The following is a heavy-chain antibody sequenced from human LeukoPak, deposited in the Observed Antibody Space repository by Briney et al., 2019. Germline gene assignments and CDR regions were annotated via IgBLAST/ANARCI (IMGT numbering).Heavy chain of an antibody. D-gene: IGHD3-10*01. J-gene: IGHJ4*02. CDR2: INPNSGGT. CDR3: ARGQVRGVTLAPLDY. V-gene: IGHV1-2*02. CDR1: RYTFTRYY. Sequence: ASVKVSCKASRYTFTRYYMHWVRQAPGKGLEWMRSINPNSGGTNYAQKSQGRVTMTRDTSISTAYMELSRLRSDDTAVYYCARGQVRGVTLAPLDYWGQGTLVTVSS.